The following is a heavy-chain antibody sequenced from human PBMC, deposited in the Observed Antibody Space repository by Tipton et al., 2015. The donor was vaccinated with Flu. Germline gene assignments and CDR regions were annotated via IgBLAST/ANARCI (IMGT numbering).Heavy chain of an antibody. Sequence: LRLSCAVYGGSFSGYYWSWIRQPPGKGLEWIGEINHSGSTNYNPSLKSRVTISVDTSKNQFSLKLSSVTAADTAVYYCARGGRTTVTPGYWGQGSLVTVAS. V-gene: IGHV4-34*01. D-gene: IGHD4-11*01. CDR2: INHSGST. CDR3: ARGGRTTVTPGY. J-gene: IGHJ4*02. CDR1: GGSFSGYY.